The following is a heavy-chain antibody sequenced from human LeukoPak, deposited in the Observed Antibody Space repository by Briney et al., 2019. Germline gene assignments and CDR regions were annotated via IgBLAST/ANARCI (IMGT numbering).Heavy chain of an antibody. J-gene: IGHJ5*02. CDR3: ARAPGSRYYYGSGSYYNEVNWFDP. CDR2: IRYDGSNK. Sequence: GGSLRLSCAASGFTFSSYGMHWVRQAPGKGLEWVAFIRYDGSNKYYADSVKGRFTISRDNSKNTLYLQMNSLRAEDTAVYYCARAPGSRYYYGSGSYYNEVNWFDPWGQGTLVTVSS. D-gene: IGHD3-10*01. V-gene: IGHV3-30*02. CDR1: GFTFSSYG.